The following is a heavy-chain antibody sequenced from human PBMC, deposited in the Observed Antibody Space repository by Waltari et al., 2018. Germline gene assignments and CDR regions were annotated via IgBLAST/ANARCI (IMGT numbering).Heavy chain of an antibody. J-gene: IGHJ4*02. CDR1: GFTVGDFA. CDR2: IRSKTYGGAP. CDR3: TRADGMTDLDY. V-gene: IGHV3-49*04. Sequence: EVQLAESGGGLVQPGRSLRLSCTASGFTVGDFAMTWVRQVPGKGLEWVGFIRSKTYGGAPEYAASVKGRFTISRDDSKSVAYLQMNSLRTEDTALYYCTRADGMTDLDYWGQGALVTVSS.